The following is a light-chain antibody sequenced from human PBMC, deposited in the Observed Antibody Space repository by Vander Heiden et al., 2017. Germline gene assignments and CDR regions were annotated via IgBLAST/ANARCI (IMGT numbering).Light chain of an antibody. CDR2: GAS. V-gene: IGKV3-15*01. Sequence: EVVMTHSPPSMSLSPGERPTLSCRASQSIGSDLAWYQQKPGHAPRLLIFGASTRATGIPARFGGVGSGTEFTLTISSLQSEDLAVYYCQQYSIWPITFGGGTKVEI. CDR1: QSIGSD. CDR3: QQYSIWPIT. J-gene: IGKJ4*01.